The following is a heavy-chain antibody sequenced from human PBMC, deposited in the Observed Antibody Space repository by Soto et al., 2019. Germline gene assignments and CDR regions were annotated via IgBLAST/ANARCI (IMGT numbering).Heavy chain of an antibody. CDR2: ITGNSDSS. Sequence: PGGSLRLSCAASGFTFSIYAMNWVRQAPGKGLEWVSTITGNSDSSYYADSVKGRFTISRDNSKNTLYLHMHSLRAEDTAVYYCARDPLSYGDYAQTYWYFDLWGRGTRVTSPQ. J-gene: IGHJ2*01. D-gene: IGHD4-17*01. CDR3: ARDPLSYGDYAQTYWYFDL. CDR1: GFTFSIYA. V-gene: IGHV3-23*01.